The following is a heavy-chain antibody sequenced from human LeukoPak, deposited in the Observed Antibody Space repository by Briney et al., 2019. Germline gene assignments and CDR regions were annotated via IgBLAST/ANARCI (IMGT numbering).Heavy chain of an antibody. D-gene: IGHD4-17*01. CDR3: ARDYGDY. CDR2: ISGSGVST. J-gene: IGHJ4*02. CDR1: GFTFSSYA. Sequence: PGGSLRLSCAASGFTFSSYAMSWVRQAPGKGLEWVSTISGSGVSTYYADSVKGRFTISRDNAKNTLYLQMNSLRAEDTAVCYCARDYGDYWGQGTLVTVSS. V-gene: IGHV3-23*01.